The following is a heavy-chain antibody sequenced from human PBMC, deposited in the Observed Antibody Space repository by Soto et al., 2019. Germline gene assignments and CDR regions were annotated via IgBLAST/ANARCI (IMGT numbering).Heavy chain of an antibody. J-gene: IGHJ4*02. Sequence: KTSETLSLTCTVSGGSITSHHYYWGWIRQPPGKGLEWIGSIYSGGNTYYNPSLRSRLTIFVDTAKNQISLKLSSVTAADSAIYYCGSGPSTTWIDNWGLGTQVTVSS. V-gene: IGHV4-39*01. CDR3: GSGPSTTWIDN. CDR1: GGSITSHHYY. D-gene: IGHD2-2*01. CDR2: IYSGGNT.